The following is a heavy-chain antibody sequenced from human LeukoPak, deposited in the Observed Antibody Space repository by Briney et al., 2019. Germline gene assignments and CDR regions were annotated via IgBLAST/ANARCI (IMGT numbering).Heavy chain of an antibody. J-gene: IGHJ5*02. CDR2: IYWDDEE. D-gene: IGHD3-22*01. Sequence: PTXVNPTQTLTLTCSFSGFSLSTRGVAVGWIRQPPGTSLDWLALIYWDDEERYSPSLKSRLTITKDTSKNQVVLIMTDMDPADTATFYCARFYYDSSRWFDPWGQGILVTVSS. CDR3: ARFYYDSSRWFDP. CDR1: GFSLSTRGVA. V-gene: IGHV2-5*02.